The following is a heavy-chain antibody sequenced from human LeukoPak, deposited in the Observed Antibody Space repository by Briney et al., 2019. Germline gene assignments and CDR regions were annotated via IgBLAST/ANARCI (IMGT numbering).Heavy chain of an antibody. CDR1: GGSFSGYY. V-gene: IGHV4-34*01. CDR2: INHSGST. J-gene: IGHJ4*02. CDR3: ATRSGGYSVDY. D-gene: IGHD2-21*01. Sequence: SETLSLTCAVYGGSFSGYYWSWIRQPPGKGLEWIGEINHSGSTNYNPSLKSRVTISVDTSKNQFSLKLSSVTAADTAVYYCATRSGGYSVDYWGQGTLVTVSS.